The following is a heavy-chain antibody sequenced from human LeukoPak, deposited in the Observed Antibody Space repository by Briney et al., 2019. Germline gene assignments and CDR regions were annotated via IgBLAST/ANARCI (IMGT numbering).Heavy chain of an antibody. J-gene: IGHJ4*02. V-gene: IGHV3-23*01. CDR2: IGGSDGST. CDR3: TKGTWIQLWSLFDS. D-gene: IGHD5-18*01. CDR1: RFTFSNYV. Sequence: GASLRLSCAASRFTFSNYVMNWVRQAPGKGLEWVSGIGGSDGSTYYADSVKGRFTISRDNSKNTLYLQMNSLRAEDTALYYCTKGTWIQLWSLFDSWGQGTLVTVSS.